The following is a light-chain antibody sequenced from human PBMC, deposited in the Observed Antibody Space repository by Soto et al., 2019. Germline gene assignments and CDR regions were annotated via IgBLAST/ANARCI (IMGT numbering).Light chain of an antibody. V-gene: IGKV1-5*01. J-gene: IGKJ1*01. Sequence: DIQMTQSPAILSASVGDRVTITCRASQSISSWLAWYQQKPGKAPKLLIYDASSLESGVPSRFSGIGSGTEFTLTITSLQPDDFATYYCQQYDSYAWTFGQGIKVDIK. CDR2: DAS. CDR3: QQYDSYAWT. CDR1: QSISSW.